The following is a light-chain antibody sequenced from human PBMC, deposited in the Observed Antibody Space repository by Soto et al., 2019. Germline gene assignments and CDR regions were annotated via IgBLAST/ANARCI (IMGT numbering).Light chain of an antibody. V-gene: IGKV1-9*01. CDR2: GAS. Sequence: DIPLTQSPSFLSASVGDRVTITCRASQGISSYLAWYQQKPGKAPKLLIYGASTLQSGVPSRFSGSGSGTEFTLTISSLQPEDFAAYYCQQLNSYPITFGQGTRLEVK. CDR3: QQLNSYPIT. J-gene: IGKJ5*01. CDR1: QGISSY.